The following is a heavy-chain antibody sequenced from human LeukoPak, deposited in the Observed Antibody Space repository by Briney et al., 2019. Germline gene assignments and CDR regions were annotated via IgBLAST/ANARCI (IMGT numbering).Heavy chain of an antibody. CDR2: INPNSGGT. CDR3: ARGRLGYCSGGSCYSLRGAFDI. V-gene: IGHV1-2*06. CDR1: GYTFTVYY. J-gene: IGHJ3*02. D-gene: IGHD2-15*01. Sequence: ASVKVSCTASGYTFTVYYMHWVRQAPGQGLEWMGRINPNSGGTNYAQKFQGRVTMTRDTSISTAYMELSRLRSDDTAVYYCARGRLGYCSGGSCYSLRGAFDIWGQGTMVTVSS.